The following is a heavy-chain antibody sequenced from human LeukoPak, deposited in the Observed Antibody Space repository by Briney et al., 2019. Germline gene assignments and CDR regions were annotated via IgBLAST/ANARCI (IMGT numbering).Heavy chain of an antibody. CDR3: ARERSNSYDYESYYGLDV. D-gene: IGHD5-18*01. CDR1: GLTFTKSH. V-gene: IGHV3-11*01. CDR2: ICTRDTSI. Sequence: GGCLSLSSAASGLTFTKSHMSWVREAPGKGLEGVSYICTRDTSIYYAESVGGRLTSSRDNAENSLHLQMNSLRAEDTAVYYCARERSNSYDYESYYGLDVWGQGTTVTVSS. J-gene: IGHJ6*02.